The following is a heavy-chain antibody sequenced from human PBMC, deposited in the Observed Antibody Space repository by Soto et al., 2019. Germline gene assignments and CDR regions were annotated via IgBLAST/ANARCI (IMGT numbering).Heavy chain of an antibody. D-gene: IGHD3-10*01. CDR1: GGSFSTYV. CDR3: ARGRLGVHDFDY. J-gene: IGHJ4*02. V-gene: IGHV1-69*12. Sequence: QVQLVQSGAQVKKPGSSVKVSCKASGGSFSTYVNTWVRQAPGQGLEWMGGITPVFETASYAQKFQGRVTLSADESTTTAYMELSNLTSEDTAVYYCARGRLGVHDFDYWGQGTLVTVSS. CDR2: ITPVFETA.